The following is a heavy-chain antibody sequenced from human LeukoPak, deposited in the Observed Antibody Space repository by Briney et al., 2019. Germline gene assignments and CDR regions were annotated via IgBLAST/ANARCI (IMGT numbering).Heavy chain of an antibody. Sequence: ASVQVSCKASGYSFTGYYVHWVRQAPGQGLEWAGWIYPKHGGTNYAHKFQGRVSMTSDTSINQAYMEFSGLRSDDTAVYYWARGRYCSSTTCRLVWFDAWGQGTLVTVSS. V-gene: IGHV1-2*02. CDR1: GYSFTGYY. CDR2: IYPKHGGT. CDR3: ARGRYCSSTTCRLVWFDA. J-gene: IGHJ5*02. D-gene: IGHD2-2*01.